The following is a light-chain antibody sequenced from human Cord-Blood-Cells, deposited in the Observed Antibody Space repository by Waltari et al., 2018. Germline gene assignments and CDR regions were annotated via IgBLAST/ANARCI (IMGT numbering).Light chain of an antibody. V-gene: IGKV3-11*01. CDR3: QQRSNWPLT. Sequence: EIVLTRSPATLSLSPGERAPPSCRAMQSVSSYLAWYQQKPGQAPRLIIYDASNSATGIPARFSGSGSGTDFTLTISSLEPEDVAVYYCQQRSNWPLTFGGGTKVEIK. CDR1: QSVSSY. CDR2: DAS. J-gene: IGKJ4*01.